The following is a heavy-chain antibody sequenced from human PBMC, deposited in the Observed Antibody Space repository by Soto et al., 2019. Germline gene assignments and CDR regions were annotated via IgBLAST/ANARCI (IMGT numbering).Heavy chain of an antibody. CDR1: GYTFTRFG. CDR2: ISTYNGNT. CDR3: ASGGDFHY. Sequence: QVQLVQSEPEVRKPGASVKVSCKTSGYTFTRFGISWVRKAPGQGLEWMGWISTYNGNTEYAHKPQGRVTMTTDTSTTTAYMELRSLTSDDMAIYYCASGGDFHYWGQGTLVTVSS. J-gene: IGHJ4*02. V-gene: IGHV1-18*03.